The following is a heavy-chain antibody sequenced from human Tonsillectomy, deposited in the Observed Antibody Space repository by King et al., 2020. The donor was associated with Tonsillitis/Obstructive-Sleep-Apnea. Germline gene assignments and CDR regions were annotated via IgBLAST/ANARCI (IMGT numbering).Heavy chain of an antibody. J-gene: IGHJ5*02. CDR1: GGSFSGYY. D-gene: IGHD6-19*01. CDR2: INHSGST. CDR3: ASFPVAGGWFDP. V-gene: IGHV4-34*01. Sequence: VQLQQWGAGLLKPSETLSLTCAVYGGSFSGYYWSWIRQPPGKGLEWIGEINHSGSTNYNPSLKSRATISVDTSKNQCSLKLSSVTAADTAVYYCASFPVAGGWFDPWGKGTLVTVSS.